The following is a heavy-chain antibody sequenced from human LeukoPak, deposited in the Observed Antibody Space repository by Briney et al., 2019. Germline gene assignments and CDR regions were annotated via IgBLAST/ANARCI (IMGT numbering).Heavy chain of an antibody. CDR2: IYHSGNT. J-gene: IGHJ6*03. CDR1: GYSISTSYY. Sequence: SETLSLTCTISGYSISTSYYWGWIRQPPGKGLEWIGSIYHSGNTYYNPSLKSRVTISVDTSKNQFSLKLSSVTAADTAVYYCARGLYYYYMDVWGKGTTVTISS. CDR3: ARGLYYYYMDV. V-gene: IGHV4-38-2*02.